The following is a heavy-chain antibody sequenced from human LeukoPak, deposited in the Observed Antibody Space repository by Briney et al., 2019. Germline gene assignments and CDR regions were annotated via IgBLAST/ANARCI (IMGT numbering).Heavy chain of an antibody. V-gene: IGHV4-30-2*01. CDR1: GGSISSGSYS. J-gene: IGHJ4*02. Sequence: SGTLSLTCAVSGGSISSGSYSWSWIRQPPGKGLEWIGYIYPRGSTYHNPSLKSRVILSLDKSANQFSLNLSSVTAADTAVYYCARFSPRAMGNYLDFWGQGTLVTVSS. D-gene: IGHD7-27*01. CDR3: ARFSPRAMGNYLDF. CDR2: IYPRGST.